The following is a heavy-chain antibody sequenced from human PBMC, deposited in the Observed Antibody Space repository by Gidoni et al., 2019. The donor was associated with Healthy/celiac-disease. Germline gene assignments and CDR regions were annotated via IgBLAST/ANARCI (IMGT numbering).Heavy chain of an antibody. V-gene: IGHV3-43*02. D-gene: IGHD3-10*01. CDR2: ISGDGGST. CDR3: ARGMVRGVIITSCDY. J-gene: IGHJ4*02. CDR1: GFTFDDYA. Sequence: EVQLVGSGGGVVQPGGSLRLSCAASGFTFDDYAMHWVRQAPGKGLEWVSLISGDGGSTYYADSVKGRFTISRDNSKNSLYLQMNSLRTEDTALYYCARGMVRGVIITSCDYWGQGTLVTVSS.